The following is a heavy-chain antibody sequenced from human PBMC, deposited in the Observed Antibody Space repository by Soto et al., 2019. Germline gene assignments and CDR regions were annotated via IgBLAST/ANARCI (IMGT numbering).Heavy chain of an antibody. D-gene: IGHD1-26*01. V-gene: IGHV1-24*01. J-gene: IGHJ4*02. CDR2: FDPEDGET. Sequence: ASVKVSCKVSGYTLPELSMHWVRQAPGKGLEWMGGFDPEDGETIYAQKFQGRVTMTEDTSTDTACMELSSRMSEDTAVYVYATGTVGELATLPTPFDYWGQGTLVTVSS. CDR3: ATGTVGELATLPTPFDY. CDR1: GYTLPELS.